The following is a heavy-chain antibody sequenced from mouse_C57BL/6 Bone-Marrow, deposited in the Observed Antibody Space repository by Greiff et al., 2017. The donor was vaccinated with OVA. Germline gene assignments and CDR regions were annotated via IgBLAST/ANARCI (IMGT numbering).Heavy chain of an antibody. V-gene: IGHV1-69*01. CDR1: GYTFTSYW. CDR2: IDPSDSYT. D-gene: IGHD1-1*01. Sequence: VQLQQPGAELVMPGASVKLSCKASGYTFTSYWMHWVKQRPGQGLEWIGEIDPSDSYTNYNQKFKGKSTLTVDKSSSTAYLQLSSLTSEDSEVYYCAREYYGSSYDYYAMDYWGQGTSVTVSS. J-gene: IGHJ4*01. CDR3: AREYYGSSYDYYAMDY.